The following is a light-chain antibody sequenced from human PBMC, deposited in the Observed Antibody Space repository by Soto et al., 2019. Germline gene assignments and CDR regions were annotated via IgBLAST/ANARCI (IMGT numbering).Light chain of an antibody. CDR3: QQYNSYSYT. J-gene: IGKJ2*01. Sequence: DIQMTQSPSTLSASVGDRVTITCRASQSISSWFAWYQQKPGKAPKLLIYDASSLESGVPSRFSGSGSGTEFTLTISSLQPDDFATYYCQQYNSYSYTFGQGTKVDIK. V-gene: IGKV1-5*01. CDR1: QSISSW. CDR2: DAS.